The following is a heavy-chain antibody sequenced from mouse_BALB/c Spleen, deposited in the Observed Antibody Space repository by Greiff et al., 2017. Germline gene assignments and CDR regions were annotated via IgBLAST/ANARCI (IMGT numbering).Heavy chain of an antibody. CDR1: GFTFSSYA. CDR2: ISSGGST. CDR3: ARVLYGGVDD. J-gene: IGHJ2*01. V-gene: IGHV5-6-5*01. D-gene: IGHD1-1*02. Sequence: EVKLVESGGGLVKPGGSLKLSCAASGFTFSSYAMSWVRQTPEKRLEWVASISSGGSTYYPDSVKGRFTISRDNARNILYLQMSSLRSEDTAMYYCARVLYGGVDDWGQGTTLTVSS.